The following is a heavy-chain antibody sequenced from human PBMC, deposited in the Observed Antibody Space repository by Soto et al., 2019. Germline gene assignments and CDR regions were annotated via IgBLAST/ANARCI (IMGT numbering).Heavy chain of an antibody. D-gene: IGHD5-18*01. CDR1: GFTFSSYA. Sequence: GGSLRLSCAASGFTFSSYAMSWVRQAPGKGLEWVSAISGSGGSTYYADSVKGRFTISRDNSKNTLYLQMNSLRAEDTAVYYCAKVARWIQLSLYYFDYWGQGTLVTVSS. CDR2: ISGSGGST. CDR3: AKVARWIQLSLYYFDY. J-gene: IGHJ4*02. V-gene: IGHV3-23*01.